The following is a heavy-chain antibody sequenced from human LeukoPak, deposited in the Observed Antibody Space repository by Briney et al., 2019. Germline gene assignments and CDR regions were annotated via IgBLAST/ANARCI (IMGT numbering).Heavy chain of an antibody. Sequence: ASVKVSCKASGYTFTSYAMNWVRQAPGQGLEWMGWINTNTGNPTYAQGFTGRFVFSLDTSVSTAYLQISSLKAEDTAVYYCARDYRGFDWLSGYDYWGQGTLVTVSS. V-gene: IGHV7-4-1*02. CDR3: ARDYRGFDWLSGYDY. CDR2: INTNTGNP. D-gene: IGHD3-9*01. CDR1: GYTFTSYA. J-gene: IGHJ4*02.